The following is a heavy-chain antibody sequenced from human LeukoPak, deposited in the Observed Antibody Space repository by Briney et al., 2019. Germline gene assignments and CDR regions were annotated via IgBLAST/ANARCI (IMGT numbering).Heavy chain of an antibody. CDR3: ARVMFGGNAHDY. CDR1: GYSFSSFW. D-gene: IGHD3-10*02. Sequence: GESLKIPCKGSGYSFSSFWVACVRQVPGKGLEWMGMIYPGNSDTRYSPSLQGQVTISADKSVNTAYLQWRSLKSSDTAIYYCARVMFGGNAHDYWGQGTLVTVSS. CDR2: IYPGNSDT. J-gene: IGHJ4*02. V-gene: IGHV5-51*01.